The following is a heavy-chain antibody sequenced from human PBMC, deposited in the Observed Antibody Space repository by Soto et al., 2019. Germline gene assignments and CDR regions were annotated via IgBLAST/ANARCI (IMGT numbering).Heavy chain of an antibody. CDR3: ARQGMAARKYYSTDLDV. Sequence: QVQLVESGGGVVQPGRSLRLSCAASGFTFRDYAMHWVRQAPGKGLEWVTLISSDATNKYLADSVKGRFTISRDNSKTTLYLQMNSLRVEDTGLYYCARQGMAARKYYSTDLDVWGQGTRVSV. V-gene: IGHV3-30-3*01. CDR2: ISSDATNK. D-gene: IGHD6-6*01. J-gene: IGHJ6*02. CDR1: GFTFRDYA.